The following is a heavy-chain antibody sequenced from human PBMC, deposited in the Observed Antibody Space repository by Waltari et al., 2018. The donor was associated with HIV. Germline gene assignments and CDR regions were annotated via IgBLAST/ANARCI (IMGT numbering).Heavy chain of an antibody. J-gene: IGHJ6*02. Sequence: QVQLVEPGGGVVQPGRSLRLSCASSGFPVRTSGMHWVRQAPGKGLEWVAVIWYDGSNTYYTDSVKGRFTISRDNSKNTLYLQMYSLRAEDTAVYYCARDVQGYCGGERCFYGMDVWGQGTTVTVSS. CDR3: ARDVQGYCGGERCFYGMDV. CDR1: GFPVRTSG. CDR2: IWYDGSNT. V-gene: IGHV3-33*01. D-gene: IGHD2-21*01.